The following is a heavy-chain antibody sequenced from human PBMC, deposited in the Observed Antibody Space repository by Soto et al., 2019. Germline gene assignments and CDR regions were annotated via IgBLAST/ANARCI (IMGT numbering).Heavy chain of an antibody. V-gene: IGHV3-23*01. Sequence: GGSLRLSCAASGFTFSSYAMTWVHKAPGKGLEWVSAIVGSGGSTYYADSVKGRFTISRDNSKNTLYLQMNSLIAEDTAVYYYVKVSHPDESSGYYSYWGQGTLVRVS. D-gene: IGHD3-22*01. CDR3: VKVSHPDESSGYYSY. CDR2: IVGSGGST. CDR1: GFTFSSYA. J-gene: IGHJ4*02.